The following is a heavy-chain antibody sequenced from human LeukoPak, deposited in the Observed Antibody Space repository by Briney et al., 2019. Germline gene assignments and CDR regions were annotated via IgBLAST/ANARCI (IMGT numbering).Heavy chain of an antibody. CDR1: GFTLNMYS. CDR2: VSSSSSLI. Sequence: PGGSLRLSCAASGFTLNMYSMNWVRQAPGKGLEWVSYVSSSSSLIYYSDSVRGRFTISRDSATNSLSLQMNSLRVEDTAVYYCARESNFADSFDIWGQGTMVTVSS. J-gene: IGHJ3*02. V-gene: IGHV3-48*01. D-gene: IGHD2/OR15-2a*01. CDR3: ARESNFADSFDI.